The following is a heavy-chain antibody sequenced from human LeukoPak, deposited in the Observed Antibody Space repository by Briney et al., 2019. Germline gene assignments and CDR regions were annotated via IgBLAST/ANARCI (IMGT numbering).Heavy chain of an antibody. CDR2: IYYSGST. D-gene: IGHD5/OR15-5a*01. V-gene: IGHV4-59*08. CDR3: ARGAAGVSGY. CDR1: GGSISSYY. J-gene: IGHJ4*02. Sequence: PSETLSLTCTVSGGSISSYYWSWIRQPPGKGLEWIGYIYYSGSTNYNPSLKSRVAISVDTSKNQFSLKLSSVTAADTAVYYCARGAAGVSGYWGQGTLVTVSS.